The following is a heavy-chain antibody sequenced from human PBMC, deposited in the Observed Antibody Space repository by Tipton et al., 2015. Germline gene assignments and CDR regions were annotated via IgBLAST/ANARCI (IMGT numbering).Heavy chain of an antibody. D-gene: IGHD6-6*01. Sequence: GSLRLSCAASGFTFSDYSMSWVRQAPGKGLQWVSYISPTSVNVYYADSVKGRLTVSRDNAKNSLYLEMESLRDEDTAVYYCARGVRSISPSWYYYYGMDVWGRGTTVTVSS. CDR3: ARGVRSISPSWYYYYGMDV. V-gene: IGHV3-48*02. CDR2: ISPTSVNV. J-gene: IGHJ6*02. CDR1: GFTFSDYS.